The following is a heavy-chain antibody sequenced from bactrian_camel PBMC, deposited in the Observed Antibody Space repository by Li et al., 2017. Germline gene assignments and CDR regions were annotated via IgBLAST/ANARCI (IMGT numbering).Heavy chain of an antibody. CDR2: RIRADDYR. Sequence: VQLVESGGGSVQAGGSLRLSCAASGYTYSSYCMGWFRQAPGKEREPIARIRADDYRRYAGSFEGRFTISYDTSKNTLYLHMSNLKPEDTAMYYCALDSVWISRAEFGPSDFAYWGQGTQVTVS. J-gene: IGHJ6*01. CDR3: ALDSVWISRAEFGPSDFAY. V-gene: IGHV3S26*01. D-gene: IGHD8*01. CDR1: GYTYSSYC.